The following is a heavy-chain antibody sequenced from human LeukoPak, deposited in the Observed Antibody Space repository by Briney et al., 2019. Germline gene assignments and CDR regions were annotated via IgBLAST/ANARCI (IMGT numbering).Heavy chain of an antibody. CDR2: IYYSGST. V-gene: IGHV4-59*01. CDR1: GGSISSYY. J-gene: IGHJ6*03. D-gene: IGHD3-22*01. CDR3: ARDMGHYYDSSGDYYYYMDV. Sequence: SETLSLTCTVSGGSISSYYWSWIRQPPGKGLEWIGYIYYSGSTNYNPSLKSRVTISVDTSKNQFSLKLSSVTAADTAVYYCARDMGHYYDSSGDYYYYMDVWGKGTTVTVSS.